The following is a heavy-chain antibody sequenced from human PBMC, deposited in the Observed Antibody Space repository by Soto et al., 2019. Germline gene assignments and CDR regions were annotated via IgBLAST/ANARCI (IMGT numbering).Heavy chain of an antibody. CDR1: GYTFTSYA. CDR2: INAGNGNT. V-gene: IGHV1-3*01. CDR3: ARAPGYSYGYN. J-gene: IGHJ4*02. D-gene: IGHD5-18*01. Sequence: QVQLVQSGAEVKKPGASVKVSCKASGYTFTSYAMHWVRQAPGQRLEWMGWINAGNGNTKYSQKFQGRVTITRDTSASADYMELSSLRSEDTAVYYCARAPGYSYGYNWGQGTLVTVSS.